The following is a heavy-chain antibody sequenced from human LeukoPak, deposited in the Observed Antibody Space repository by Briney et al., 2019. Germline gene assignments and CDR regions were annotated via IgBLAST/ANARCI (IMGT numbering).Heavy chain of an antibody. CDR3: ARCSNYYDSSGYYSPIDYYYYMDV. CDR1: GGTFSSYA. V-gene: IGHV1-69*05. Sequence: SVKVSCKASGGTFSSYAISWVRQAPGQGLEWMGGIIPIFGTANYAQKFQGRVTITTDESTSTAYMELSSLISEDTAVYYCARCSNYYDSSGYYSPIDYYYYMDVWGKGTTVTVSS. D-gene: IGHD3-22*01. CDR2: IIPIFGTA. J-gene: IGHJ6*03.